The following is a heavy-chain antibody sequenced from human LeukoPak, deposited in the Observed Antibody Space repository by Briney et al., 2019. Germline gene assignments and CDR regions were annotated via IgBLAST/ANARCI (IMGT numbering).Heavy chain of an antibody. J-gene: IGHJ4*02. V-gene: IGHV3-21*01. Sequence: PGGSVRLSCEVSGLTFSRYSMSWVRQAPGKGLEWVSSISSSGSYIYYADSVKGRFTISRDNAKNSLYLQMNSLRAEDTAVYYCAGCRDGYNSDYWGQGTLVTVSS. CDR1: GLTFSRYS. CDR2: ISSSGSYI. CDR3: AGCRDGYNSDY. D-gene: IGHD5-24*01.